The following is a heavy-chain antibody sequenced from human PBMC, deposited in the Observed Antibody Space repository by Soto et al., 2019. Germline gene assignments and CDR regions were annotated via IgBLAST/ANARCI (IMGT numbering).Heavy chain of an antibody. CDR1: GGSFSGYY. Sequence: PSETLSLTCAVYGGSFSGYYWSWIRQPPGKGLEWIGEINHSGSTNYNPSLKSRVTISVDTSKNQFSLKLSSVTAADTAVYYCARLWFGELLTYYYGMDVWGQGTTVTVS. J-gene: IGHJ6*02. CDR2: INHSGST. CDR3: ARLWFGELLTYYYGMDV. V-gene: IGHV4-34*01. D-gene: IGHD3-10*01.